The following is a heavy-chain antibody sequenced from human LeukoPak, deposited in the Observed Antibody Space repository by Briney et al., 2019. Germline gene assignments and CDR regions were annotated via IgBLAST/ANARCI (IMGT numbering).Heavy chain of an antibody. CDR1: GFTFSSYS. J-gene: IGHJ1*01. D-gene: IGHD5-24*01. CDR3: AKDLERWLQLGYFQH. Sequence: PGGSLRLSCAASGFTFSSYSMTWVRQAPGKGLEWVSSISSSSSYIYYADSVKGRFTISRDNSKNTLYLQMNSLRAEDTAVYYCAKDLERWLQLGYFQHWGQGTLVTVSS. V-gene: IGHV3-21*04. CDR2: ISSSSSYI.